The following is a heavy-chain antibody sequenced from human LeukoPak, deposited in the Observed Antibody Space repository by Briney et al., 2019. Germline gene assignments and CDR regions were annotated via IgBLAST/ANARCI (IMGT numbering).Heavy chain of an antibody. CDR2: MNPDSGNT. Sequence: ASVTVSCKASGYTFTSYDINWVRQAPGQGLEWMGWMNPDSGNTGFAQKFQGRITMTRNTSITTAYLELSSLRSEDTAVYYCARGRKYQRPKNYFYYYMDVWGKGTTVTVSS. CDR3: ARGRKYQRPKNYFYYYMDV. J-gene: IGHJ6*03. CDR1: GYTFTSYD. D-gene: IGHD2-2*01. V-gene: IGHV1-8*01.